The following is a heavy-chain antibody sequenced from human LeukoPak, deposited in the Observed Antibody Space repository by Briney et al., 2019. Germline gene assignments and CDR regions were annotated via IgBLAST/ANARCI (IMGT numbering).Heavy chain of an antibody. Sequence: PSETLSLTCTVSGGSISSYYWSWIRQPPGKGLEWIGYIYYSGSTNYNPSLKSRVTISVDTSKNQFSLKLSSVTAADTAVYYCARGNVGAILYGMDVWGQGTTVTVSS. D-gene: IGHD1-26*01. CDR3: ARGNVGAILYGMDV. CDR2: IYYSGST. J-gene: IGHJ6*02. CDR1: GGSISSYY. V-gene: IGHV4-59*01.